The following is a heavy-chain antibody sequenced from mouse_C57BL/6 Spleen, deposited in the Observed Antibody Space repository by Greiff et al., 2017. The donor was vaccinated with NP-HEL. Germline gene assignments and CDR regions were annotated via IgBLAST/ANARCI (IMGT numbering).Heavy chain of an antibody. CDR1: GFTFSDYG. V-gene: IGHV5-17*01. CDR3: ARVYDYLYYAMDY. D-gene: IGHD2-4*01. Sequence: EVKVVESGGGLVKPGGSLKLSCAASGFTFSDYGMHWVRQAPEKGLEWVAYISSGSSTIYYADTVKGRFTISRDNAKNTRFLQMTRLRSEDTAMYYCARVYDYLYYAMDYWGQGTSVTVSS. J-gene: IGHJ4*01. CDR2: ISSGSSTI.